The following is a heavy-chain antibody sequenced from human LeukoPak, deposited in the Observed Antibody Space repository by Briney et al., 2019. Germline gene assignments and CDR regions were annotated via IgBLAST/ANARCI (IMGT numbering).Heavy chain of an antibody. V-gene: IGHV4-34*01. CDR1: GFSFSAFD. D-gene: IGHD3-10*01. Sequence: PGGSLRLSCAAAGFSFSAFDIHWVRQAPGKGLEWIGEINHSGTTNYNPSLKSRVTMSVDTSKNQFSLELSSVTAADTAVYYCATGWFADYWGHGTLVTVSS. CDR2: INHSGTT. CDR3: ATGWFADY. J-gene: IGHJ4*01.